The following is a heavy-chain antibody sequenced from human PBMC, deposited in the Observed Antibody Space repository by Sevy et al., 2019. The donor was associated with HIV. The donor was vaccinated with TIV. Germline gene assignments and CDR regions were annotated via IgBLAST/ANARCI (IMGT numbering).Heavy chain of an antibody. J-gene: IGHJ3*02. CDR2: TSSSGSA. V-gene: IGHV4-39*02. D-gene: IGHD2-15*01. CDR3: ARRPAQGAFDI. CDR1: GGSITSGSYY. Sequence: SETLSLTCIVSGGSITSGSYYWGWIRQSPGKGLEWIGHTSSSGSAYHNPSLKSQATIFVDTSKNHFSLSLSSVSAADTAVYYCARRPAQGAFDIWGRGTMVTVSS.